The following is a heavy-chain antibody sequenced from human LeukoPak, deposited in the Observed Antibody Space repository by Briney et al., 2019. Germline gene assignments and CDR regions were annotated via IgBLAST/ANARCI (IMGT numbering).Heavy chain of an antibody. D-gene: IGHD3-10*01. J-gene: IGHJ4*02. CDR3: ARLLWFGDSENYFDY. V-gene: IGHV1-18*01. Sequence: ASVKVSCKASGYTFTSYGISWVRQAPGQGLEWMGWISAYNGNTNYAQKLQGRVTMTTDTSTSTAYMELRSLRSDDTAVYYCARLLWFGDSENYFDYWGQGTLVTVSS. CDR1: GYTFTSYG. CDR2: ISAYNGNT.